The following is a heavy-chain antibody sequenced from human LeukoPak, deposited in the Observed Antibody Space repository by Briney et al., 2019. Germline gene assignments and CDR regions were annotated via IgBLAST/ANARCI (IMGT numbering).Heavy chain of an antibody. CDR3: ARVQLAYHYYYYMDV. V-gene: IGHV4-59*01. Sequence: PSETLSLTCTVSGGSISSYYWGWIRQPPGKGLEWIGYIYYSGSTNYNPSLKSRVTISVDTSKNQFSLKLSSVTAADTAVCYCARVQLAYHYYYYMDVWGKGTTVTVSS. CDR2: IYYSGST. CDR1: GGSISSYY. J-gene: IGHJ6*03. D-gene: IGHD2-2*01.